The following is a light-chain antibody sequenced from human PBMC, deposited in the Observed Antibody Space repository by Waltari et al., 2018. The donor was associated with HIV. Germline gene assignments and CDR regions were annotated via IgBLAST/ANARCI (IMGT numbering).Light chain of an antibody. CDR1: SGFNVGTYP. V-gene: IGLV5-45*02. J-gene: IGLJ3*02. Sequence: QAVLTQPSSLSASPGASASLTCTLRSGFNVGTYPINWYQQKPGSPPQYLLRYKSDSDKQQGSGVPSRFSGSKDASANAGILLISGLQSEDEADYYCMIWYSSAGVFGGGTKLTVL. CDR3: MIWYSSAGV. CDR2: YKSDSDK.